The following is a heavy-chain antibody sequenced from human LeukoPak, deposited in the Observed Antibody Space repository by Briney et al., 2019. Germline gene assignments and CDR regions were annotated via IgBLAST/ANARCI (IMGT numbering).Heavy chain of an antibody. CDR2: ISYSGST. CDR3: ARAPSSYLYCSGGSCDYYMDV. J-gene: IGHJ6*03. CDR1: GGSINNYY. V-gene: IGHV4-59*01. Sequence: PSETLSLTCTVSGGSINNYYWNWIRQPPGKGLQWIGYISYSGSTNYNPSLRSRVTISVDTSKTQFSLKLSSVTAADTAVYYCARAPSSYLYCSGGSCDYYMDVWGKGTTVTVSS. D-gene: IGHD2-15*01.